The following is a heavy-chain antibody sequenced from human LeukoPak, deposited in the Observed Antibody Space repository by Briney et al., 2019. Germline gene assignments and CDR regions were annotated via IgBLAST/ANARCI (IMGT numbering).Heavy chain of an antibody. CDR3: ARGERYCTNGICYERADKWFDP. CDR1: GFTFNNYG. Sequence: GGSLRLSCAASGFTFNNYGMSWVRQAPGKGLEWVSSISGRGDTYYADSVKGRFTISRDNSKNTLYLQMNSLRAEDTAVYYCARGERYCTNGICYERADKWFDPWGQGTLVTVSS. J-gene: IGHJ5*02. V-gene: IGHV3-23*01. D-gene: IGHD2-8*01. CDR2: ISGRGDT.